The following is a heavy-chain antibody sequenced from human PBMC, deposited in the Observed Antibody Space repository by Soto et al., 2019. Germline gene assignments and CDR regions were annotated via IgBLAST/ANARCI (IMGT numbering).Heavy chain of an antibody. Sequence: GGSLRLSCAASGFTFSSYWMHWVRQAPGKGLVWVSRINSDGSSTSYADSVKGRFIISRDNAKNTLYLQMNSLRAEDTAVYYCARPRYDSSGTPFDHWGQGTLVTVSS. CDR1: GFTFSSYW. V-gene: IGHV3-74*01. J-gene: IGHJ4*02. D-gene: IGHD3-22*01. CDR2: INSDGSST. CDR3: ARPRYDSSGTPFDH.